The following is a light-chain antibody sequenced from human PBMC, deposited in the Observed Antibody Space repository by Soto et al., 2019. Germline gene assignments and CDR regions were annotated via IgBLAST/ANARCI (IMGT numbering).Light chain of an antibody. CDR2: GAS. V-gene: IGKV1-5*01. J-gene: IGKJ4*01. CDR1: QSIRYY. Sequence: DIQLTQSPPTLSASVGDRVTITCRASQSIRYYLAWYQQMPGKAPKLLIYGASSLQSGVPSRFSGSGSGTEFTLTISSLQPEDFATYYCQQLNTYPAFGGGTKVDIK. CDR3: QQLNTYPA.